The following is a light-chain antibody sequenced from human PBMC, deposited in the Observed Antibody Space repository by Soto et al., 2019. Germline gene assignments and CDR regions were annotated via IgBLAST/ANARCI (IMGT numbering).Light chain of an antibody. CDR3: SSYTTSDTLV. V-gene: IGLV2-14*01. Sequence: QSALTQPASVSGSPGQSITISCTGTSSDVGGYNYVSWFQQHPGKAPKLMIYEVSNRPSGVSNRFSGSKSGNTASLTISGRQADDEADYFCSSYTTSDTLVFGGGTKVTVL. CDR2: EVS. CDR1: SSDVGGYNY. J-gene: IGLJ2*01.